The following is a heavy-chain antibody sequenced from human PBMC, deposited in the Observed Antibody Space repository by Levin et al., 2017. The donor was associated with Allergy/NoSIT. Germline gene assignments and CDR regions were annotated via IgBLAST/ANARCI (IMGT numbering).Heavy chain of an antibody. D-gene: IGHD2-2*01. Sequence: GASVKVSCKASGYTFTSYGISWVRQAPGQGLEWMGWISAYNGNTNYAQKLQGRVTMTTDTSTSTAYMELRSLRSDDTAVYYCARESYCSSTSCDRSNDYWGQGTLVTVSS. V-gene: IGHV1-18*01. CDR1: GYTFTSYG. CDR3: ARESYCSSTSCDRSNDY. J-gene: IGHJ4*02. CDR2: ISAYNGNT.